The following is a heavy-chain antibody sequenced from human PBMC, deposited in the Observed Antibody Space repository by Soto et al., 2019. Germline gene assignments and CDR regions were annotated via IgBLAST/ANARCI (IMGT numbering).Heavy chain of an antibody. Sequence: EVQLVESGGGLVQPGGSLRLSCAASGFTFSSYWMHWVRQAAGKGLVWVSRINSDGSSTSYADSVKGRFTISRDNAKNTLYLQMTSLRAEDTAVYYCARDYRRGSSSWYSGYGMDVWGQGTTVTVSS. V-gene: IGHV3-74*01. CDR2: INSDGSST. CDR3: ARDYRRGSSSWYSGYGMDV. CDR1: GFTFSSYW. J-gene: IGHJ6*02. D-gene: IGHD6-13*01.